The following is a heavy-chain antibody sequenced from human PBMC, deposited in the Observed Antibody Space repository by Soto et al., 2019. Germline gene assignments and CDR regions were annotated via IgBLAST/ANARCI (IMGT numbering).Heavy chain of an antibody. Sequence: EVQLLESGGGLVQLGGSLRLSCAASGFTFSRYAMNWVRQAPGKGLEWVSDISGSGDSTHYADSVNGRFTISRDNSKNTLYLEMNSLRAEDTAVYYCAKDWRMDVWGQGTTVTVAS. CDR2: ISGSGDST. J-gene: IGHJ6*02. V-gene: IGHV3-23*01. CDR1: GFTFSRYA. CDR3: AKDWRMDV.